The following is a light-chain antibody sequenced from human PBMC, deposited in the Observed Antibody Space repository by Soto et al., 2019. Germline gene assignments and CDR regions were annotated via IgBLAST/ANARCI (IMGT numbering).Light chain of an antibody. J-gene: IGLJ2*01. V-gene: IGLV2-23*01. CDR1: SSDIGYFNL. Sequence: QSALTQPASVSGSPGQSITISCTGTSSDIGYFNLVSWYQQHPGKAPKLMIYEGRKRSSGVSNRFSGSKSGNTASLTISGLQAEDEADYYCCSYAGSRVVFGGGTKVTVL. CDR2: EGR. CDR3: CSYAGSRVV.